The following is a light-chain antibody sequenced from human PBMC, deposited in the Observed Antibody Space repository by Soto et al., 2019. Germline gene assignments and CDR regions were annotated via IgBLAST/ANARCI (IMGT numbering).Light chain of an antibody. V-gene: IGKV3-15*01. Sequence: EIVMTQSPATLSVSPGERATLSCRASQSVSSNVAWYQQKPGQAPRLLFFGASSRATGIPARFSGSGSGTEFTLTISGLQSEDFAVYYCQQYNNWPPLTFGGGTKVEI. CDR2: GAS. CDR3: QQYNNWPPLT. CDR1: QSVSSN. J-gene: IGKJ4*01.